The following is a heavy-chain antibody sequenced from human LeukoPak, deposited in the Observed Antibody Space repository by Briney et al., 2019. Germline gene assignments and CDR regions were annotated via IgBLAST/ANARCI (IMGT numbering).Heavy chain of an antibody. J-gene: IGHJ4*02. CDR3: ARRDYGGYAGRDYFDY. CDR1: GGSFSGYY. Sequence: TSETLSLTCAVYGGSFSGYYWSWIRQPPGKGLEWIGEINHSGSTNYNPSLKSRVTMSVDTSKNQFSLKLSSVTAADTAVYYCARRDYGGYAGRDYFDYWGQGTLVTVSS. D-gene: IGHD4-17*01. V-gene: IGHV4-34*01. CDR2: INHSGST.